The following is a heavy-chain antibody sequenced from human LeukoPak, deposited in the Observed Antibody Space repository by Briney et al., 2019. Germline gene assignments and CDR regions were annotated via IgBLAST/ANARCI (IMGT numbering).Heavy chain of an antibody. CDR3: ARLWSGYRPPDF. V-gene: IGHV4-39*01. Sequence: SETLSLTCTVSDGSISGDSYYWGWIRQPPGKGLEWIGSIYYSGSTYYNPSLKSRVTISVDTSKSQISLKLRSVTAADTAMYYCARLWSGYRPPDFWGQGTLSPSPQ. D-gene: IGHD3-3*01. CDR1: DGSISGDSYY. CDR2: IYYSGST. J-gene: IGHJ4*02.